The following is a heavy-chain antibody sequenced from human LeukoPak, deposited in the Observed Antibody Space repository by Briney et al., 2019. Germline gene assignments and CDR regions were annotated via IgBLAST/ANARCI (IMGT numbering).Heavy chain of an antibody. CDR2: IYSGGGT. Sequence: GGSLRLSCAASGFTVSNTYMSWVRQAPGKGLEWVSLIYSGGGTYSADSVKGRFTISRDISKNTLYLQMNSLRAEDTAVYYCAKAGGSGSYYKPVSPDIWGQGTMVTVSS. J-gene: IGHJ3*02. V-gene: IGHV3-53*01. CDR1: GFTVSNTY. CDR3: AKAGGSGSYYKPVSPDI. D-gene: IGHD3-10*01.